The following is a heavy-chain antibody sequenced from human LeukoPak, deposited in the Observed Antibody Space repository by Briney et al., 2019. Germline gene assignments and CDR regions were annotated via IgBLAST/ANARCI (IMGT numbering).Heavy chain of an antibody. V-gene: IGHV1-3*01. CDR1: RYTFTSYA. Sequence: ASVKVSCKASRYTFTSYAMHWVRQAPGQRLEWMGWINAGNGNTKYSQKFQGRVTITRDTSASTAYMELSSLRSEDTAVYYCARGRGAAAGPGPWFDPWGQGTLVTVSS. D-gene: IGHD6-13*01. J-gene: IGHJ5*02. CDR3: ARGRGAAAGPGPWFDP. CDR2: INAGNGNT.